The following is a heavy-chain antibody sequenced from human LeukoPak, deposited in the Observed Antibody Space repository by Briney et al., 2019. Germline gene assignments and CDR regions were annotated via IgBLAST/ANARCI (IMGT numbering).Heavy chain of an antibody. V-gene: IGHV4-34*01. CDR1: GGSIRSYF. CDR2: INHSGST. Sequence: SETLSLTCTVSGGSIRSYFWSWIRQPPGKGLEWIGEINHSGSTNYNPSLKSRVTISVDTSKNQFSLKLSSVTAADTAVYYCARGGGYYYMDVWGKGTTVTVSS. J-gene: IGHJ6*03. CDR3: ARGGGYYYMDV.